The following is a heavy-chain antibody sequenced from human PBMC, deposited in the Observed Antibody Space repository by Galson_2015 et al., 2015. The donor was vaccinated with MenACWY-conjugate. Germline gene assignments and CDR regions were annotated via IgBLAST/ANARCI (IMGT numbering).Heavy chain of an antibody. D-gene: IGHD6-13*01. CDR2: VRSAYYTYVT. Sequence: SLRLSCAASGSTFSGSDLHWVRQASGKGLEWVGRVRSAYYTYVTWYAASVKGRFTISRDNAKNTLYLQMNSLRAEDTAVYYCTRDSSYSNDYWGQGTLVAVSS. CDR3: TRDSSYSNDY. V-gene: IGHV3-73*01. J-gene: IGHJ4*02. CDR1: GSTFSGSD.